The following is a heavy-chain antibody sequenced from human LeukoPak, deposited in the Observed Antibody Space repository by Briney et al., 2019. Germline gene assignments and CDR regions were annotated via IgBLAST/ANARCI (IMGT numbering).Heavy chain of an antibody. Sequence: GGSLRLSCAAFGFTFSTYEMNWVRQAPGKGLEWVSYISSGGSTIYYADSVKGRFTISRDDAKNSLYLQMNSLRAEDTAVYYCARRPGTLPLDYWGQGTLVTVSS. CDR3: ARRPGTLPLDY. D-gene: IGHD1-1*01. J-gene: IGHJ4*02. V-gene: IGHV3-48*03. CDR1: GFTFSTYE. CDR2: ISSGGSTI.